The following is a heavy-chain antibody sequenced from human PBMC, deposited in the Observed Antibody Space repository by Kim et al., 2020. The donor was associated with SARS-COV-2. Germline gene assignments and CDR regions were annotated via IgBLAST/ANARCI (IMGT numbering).Heavy chain of an antibody. CDR3: ARNDYGDFGRFYGMDV. V-gene: IGHV4-59*13. J-gene: IGHJ6*02. D-gene: IGHD4-17*01. Sequence: SETLSLTCSVSGDSISSYYWSWIRQPPGKGLQWIGYIYSRGSTNYNPSLKSRVTISLDTSKNQFSLRLSSVTAADTAVYYCARNDYGDFGRFYGMDVWGQGTTVTVSS. CDR2: IYSRGST. CDR1: GDSISSYY.